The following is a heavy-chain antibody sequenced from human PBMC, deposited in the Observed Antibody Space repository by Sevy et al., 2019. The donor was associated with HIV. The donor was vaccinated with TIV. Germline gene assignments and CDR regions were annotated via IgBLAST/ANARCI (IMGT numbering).Heavy chain of an antibody. D-gene: IGHD3-3*01. CDR2: INHSGST. CDR3: ARGHFYFWSGYYMDH. V-gene: IGHV4-34*01. J-gene: IGHJ4*02. CDR1: GGSFSGYY. Sequence: SETLSLTCAVYGGSFSGYYWSWIRQPPGKGLEWIGEINHSGSTNYNPSLKSRVTISVDTSKNQFSLKLSSVTAADTAVYYCARGHFYFWSGYYMDHWGQRTLVTVSS.